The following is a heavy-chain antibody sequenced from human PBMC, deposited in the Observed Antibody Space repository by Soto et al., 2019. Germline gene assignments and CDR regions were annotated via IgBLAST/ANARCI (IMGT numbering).Heavy chain of an antibody. CDR2: LDPEDGEA. J-gene: IGHJ6*02. CDR3: ATGEAATIFGVVIRSYYYYGMDV. Sequence: GASVKVSCKVSGYTLTDLSIHWVRQAPGKGLEWMGGLDPEDGEAIYAQKFQGRVNMTEDTSTDTAYMELSSLRSEDTAVYYCATGEAATIFGVVIRSYYYYGMDVWGQGTTVTGSS. D-gene: IGHD3-3*01. V-gene: IGHV1-24*01. CDR1: GYTLTDLS.